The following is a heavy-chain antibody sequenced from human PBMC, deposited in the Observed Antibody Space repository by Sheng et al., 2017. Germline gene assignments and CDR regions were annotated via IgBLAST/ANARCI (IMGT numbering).Heavy chain of an antibody. CDR1: GGSFNDYN. J-gene: IGHJ6*03. CDR2: INYSGST. Sequence: QVQLQQWGAGLLKPSETLSLTCSVYGGSFNDYNWNWIRQPPGKGLEWIGEINYSGSTNYNPSLRGRVTISVDTSKSQFSLKLSSVTADDTAAYYCARARPRSFGALIIGGYMDFWGQGDHGHRLF. V-gene: IGHV4-34*01. CDR3: ARARPRSFGALIIGGYMDF. D-gene: IGHD3-3*01.